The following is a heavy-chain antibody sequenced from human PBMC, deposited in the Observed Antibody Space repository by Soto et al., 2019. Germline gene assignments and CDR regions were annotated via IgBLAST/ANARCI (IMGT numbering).Heavy chain of an antibody. D-gene: IGHD6-19*01. CDR3: ATVLNVAGWLVPGY. CDR1: GYTLTELS. J-gene: IGHJ4*02. Sequence: ASVKVSCKVSGYTLTELSMHWVRQAPGKGLEWMGGFDPEDGETIYAQKFQGRVTMTEDTSTDTAYMELSSLRSEDTAVYYCATVLNVAGWLVPGYWGQGTLVTVSS. V-gene: IGHV1-24*01. CDR2: FDPEDGET.